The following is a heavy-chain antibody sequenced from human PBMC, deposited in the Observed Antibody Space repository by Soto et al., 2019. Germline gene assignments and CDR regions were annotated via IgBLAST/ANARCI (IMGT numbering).Heavy chain of an antibody. J-gene: IGHJ4*02. CDR1: GFTVSSNY. Sequence: EVQRVDSGGGLIQPGGSLRLSCAASGFTVSSNYMSWVLQAPGTGLECVSVINSGGSTYNAASVKGRFTISRDDSKNTVYLQMNSLRAEGTAEYYWERGAYGSGWSLDYWGQGTLVTVSS. CDR3: ERGAYGSGWSLDY. CDR2: INSGGST. V-gene: IGHV3-53*01. D-gene: IGHD6-19*01.